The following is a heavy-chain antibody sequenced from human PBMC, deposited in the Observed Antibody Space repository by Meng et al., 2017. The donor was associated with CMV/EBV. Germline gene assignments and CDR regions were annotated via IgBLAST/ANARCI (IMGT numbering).Heavy chain of an antibody. CDR1: GGSVSSYH. CDR2: IYTSGST. Sequence: LQELAPGTVKPSETLSPTYTVSGGSVSSYHWSWIRQPAAKGLEWIGRIYTSGSTNYNPSLKSRVTMSVDTSKNQFSLKLSSVTAADTAVYYCARSMVVAGDWFDPWGQGTLVTVSS. D-gene: IGHD2-15*01. J-gene: IGHJ5*02. V-gene: IGHV4-4*07. CDR3: ARSMVVAGDWFDP.